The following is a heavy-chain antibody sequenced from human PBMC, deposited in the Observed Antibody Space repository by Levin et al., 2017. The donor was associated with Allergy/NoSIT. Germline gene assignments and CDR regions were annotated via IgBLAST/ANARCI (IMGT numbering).Heavy chain of an antibody. V-gene: IGHV3-23*01. CDR2: ISGSGGRT. D-gene: IGHD5-24*01. Sequence: GESLKISCVASGFTFRKYAMTWVRQAPGKGLEWVSDISGSGGRTNYADSVKGRFTISRDNSKNTLYMQINSLRADDTAVYYCARYPETGDGTYWYHFDYWGQGTLLTVSS. CDR3: ARYPETGDGTYWYHFDY. J-gene: IGHJ4*02. CDR1: GFTFRKYA.